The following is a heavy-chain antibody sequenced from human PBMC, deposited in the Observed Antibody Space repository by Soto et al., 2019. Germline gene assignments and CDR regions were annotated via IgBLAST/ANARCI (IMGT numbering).Heavy chain of an antibody. Sequence: GGSLRLSCAASGFTFRGHTMNWVRQAPGKGLEWVSYISSGSSTVYYADSVKGRFTISRDNAKNSLYLQMSSLRAEDTAVYYCAREAGRAFDIWGQGTMVTVSS. V-gene: IGHV3-48*01. CDR3: AREAGRAFDI. CDR2: ISSGSSTV. CDR1: GFTFRGHT. J-gene: IGHJ3*02.